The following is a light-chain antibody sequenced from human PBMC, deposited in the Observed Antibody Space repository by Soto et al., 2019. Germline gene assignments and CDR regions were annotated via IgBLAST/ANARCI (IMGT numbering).Light chain of an antibody. J-gene: IGLJ2*01. V-gene: IGLV1-44*01. CDR3: AAWDDRLSDLL. CDR2: SNY. CDR1: NSNIGSNP. Sequence: HSELTQPGKRAGTRGQRVTITCSGSNSNIGSNPVHWYQQFPGTAPKVLIYSNYQRPSGVPDRFSGSKSGTSASLAISGLQSEDEADYYCAAWDDRLSDLLFGGGTKVTVL.